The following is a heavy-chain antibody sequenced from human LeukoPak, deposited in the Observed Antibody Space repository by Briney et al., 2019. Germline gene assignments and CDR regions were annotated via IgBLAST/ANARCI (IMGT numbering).Heavy chain of an antibody. CDR3: ARAALPARSWFDP. Sequence: ASVKVSCKASGYSITSYYMNWVRQAPGQGLEWMGIINPSSGRTTYAQKFQGRVTMTRDTSTSTVYMELTSLRSEDTAVFYCARAALPARSWFDPWGQGTLVTVSS. CDR2: INPSSGRT. D-gene: IGHD2-21*02. CDR1: GYSITSYY. V-gene: IGHV1-46*01. J-gene: IGHJ5*02.